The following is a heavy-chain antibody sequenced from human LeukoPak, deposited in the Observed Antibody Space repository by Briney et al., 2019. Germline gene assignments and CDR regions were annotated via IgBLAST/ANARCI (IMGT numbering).Heavy chain of an antibody. CDR3: ATQWSLVNAFDI. V-gene: IGHV4-30-4*01. CDR1: GGSISSGDYY. D-gene: IGHD2-21*01. CDR2: IYYSGST. J-gene: IGHJ3*02. Sequence: SQTLSLTCTVSGGSISSGDYYWSWIRQPPGKGLEWIGYIYYSGSTYYNPSLKSRVTISVDTSKNQFSLKLSSVTAADTAVYYCATQWSLVNAFDIWGQGTMVTVSS.